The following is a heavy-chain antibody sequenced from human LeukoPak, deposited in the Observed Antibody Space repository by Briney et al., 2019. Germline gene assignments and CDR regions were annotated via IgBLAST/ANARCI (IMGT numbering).Heavy chain of an antibody. CDR2: INHSGST. D-gene: IGHD2-2*01. CDR3: ATGPRPQLISRKYLQH. J-gene: IGHJ1*01. V-gene: IGHV4-34*01. CDR1: GGSFSGYY. Sequence: SETLSLTCAVYGGSFSGYYWSWIRQPPGKGLEWIGEINHSGSTNYNPSLKSRVTISVDTSKNRFSLKLSSVTAADTAVYYCATGPRPQLISRKYLQHWGQGTLVTVSS.